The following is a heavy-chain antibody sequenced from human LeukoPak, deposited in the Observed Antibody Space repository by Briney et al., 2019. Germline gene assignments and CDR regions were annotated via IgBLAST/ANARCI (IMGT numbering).Heavy chain of an antibody. J-gene: IGHJ3*01. CDR3: ARRPRDTSGYYLGAFHD. CDR1: GFTFRSYA. Sequence: GGSLRLSCAASGFTFRSYAMTWVRQAPGKGLEWVSVIGASGADTYYSDSGKGRFTVSRDNSQNTLFLHMSSLRAEDTAVYFCARRPRDTSGYYLGAFHDWGQGTTVTVSS. CDR2: IGASGADT. D-gene: IGHD3-22*01. V-gene: IGHV3-23*01.